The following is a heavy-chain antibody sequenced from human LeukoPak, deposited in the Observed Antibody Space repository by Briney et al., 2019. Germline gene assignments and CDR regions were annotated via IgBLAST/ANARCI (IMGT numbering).Heavy chain of an antibody. V-gene: IGHV1-69*13. Sequence: GASVKVSCKASGYTFTSYAISWVRQAPGQGLEWMGGIIPIFGTANYAQKFQGRVTITADESTSTAYMELSSLRSEDTAVYYCARKITMIVGYWYFDLWGRGTLVTVSS. CDR2: IIPIFGTA. CDR3: ARKITMIVGYWYFDL. J-gene: IGHJ2*01. CDR1: GYTFTSYA. D-gene: IGHD3-22*01.